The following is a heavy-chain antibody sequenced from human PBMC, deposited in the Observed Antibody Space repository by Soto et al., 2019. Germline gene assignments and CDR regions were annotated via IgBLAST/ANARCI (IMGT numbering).Heavy chain of an antibody. Sequence: PGGSLRLSCAASGFTFSNAWINWVRQAPGKGLEWVGRVKSSSYIYYADSVKGRFTISRDNAKNSLYLQMNSLRAEDTAVYYCARARDCWGQGTLVTVSS. CDR1: GFTFSNAW. D-gene: IGHD2-21*02. CDR3: ARARDC. CDR2: VKSSSYI. V-gene: IGHV3-21*01. J-gene: IGHJ4*02.